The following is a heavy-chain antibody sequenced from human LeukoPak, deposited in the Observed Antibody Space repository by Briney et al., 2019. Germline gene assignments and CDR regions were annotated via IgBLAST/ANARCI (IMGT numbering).Heavy chain of an antibody. Sequence: KPSETLSLTCTVSGGSISSYCWSWIRQPPGKGLEWIGYIYYSGSTNYNPSLKSRVTISVDTFKNQFSLKLSSVTAADTAVYYCARGYSDWDFDYWGQGTLVTVSS. CDR3: ARGYSDWDFDY. V-gene: IGHV4-59*01. CDR2: IYYSGST. J-gene: IGHJ4*02. D-gene: IGHD5-18*01. CDR1: GGSISSYC.